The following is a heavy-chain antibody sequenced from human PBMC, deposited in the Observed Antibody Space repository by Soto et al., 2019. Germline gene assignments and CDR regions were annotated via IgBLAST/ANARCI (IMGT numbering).Heavy chain of an antibody. CDR1: GGSFSGYY. J-gene: IGHJ5*01. V-gene: IGHV4-34*01. CDR2: INHSGSV. Sequence: TSETLSLTCAVYGGSFSGYYWSWIRQPPGKGLDWIGEINHSGSVNYNPSLKSRVTISVDTSKNQFSLKVSSVTAADTAVYYCARLVSSNWYDWFDSWGQGTLVTVSS. D-gene: IGHD6-13*01. CDR3: ARLVSSNWYDWFDS.